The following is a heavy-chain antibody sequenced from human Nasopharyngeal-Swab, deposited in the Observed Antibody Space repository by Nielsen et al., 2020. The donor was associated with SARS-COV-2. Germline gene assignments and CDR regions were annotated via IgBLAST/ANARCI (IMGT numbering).Heavy chain of an antibody. CDR2: ISSSGSTI. D-gene: IGHD4-17*01. V-gene: IGHV3-11*04. Sequence: GGSLRLSCAASGFTFNDYYMSWIRQAPGKGLEWVSYISSSGSTIYYADSVKGRFTISRDNSKNTLYLQMNSLRAEDTAVYYCARDPDYGDFPGIDYWGQGTLVTVSS. CDR3: ARDPDYGDFPGIDY. CDR1: GFTFNDYY. J-gene: IGHJ4*02.